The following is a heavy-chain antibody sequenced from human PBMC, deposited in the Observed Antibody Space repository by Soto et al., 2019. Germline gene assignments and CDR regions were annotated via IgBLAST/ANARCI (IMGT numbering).Heavy chain of an antibody. CDR1: GFTFDDYA. Sequence: EVQLVESGGGLVQPGRSMRLSWAASGFTFDDYAMHWVRQATGKGLEWVSGISSSGGSTYYADSVQGRFTISRDNSKNTLYLQMNSLRAEDTAVYYCAKEGVTTGGQGTLVTVSS. J-gene: IGHJ4*02. D-gene: IGHD2-21*02. V-gene: IGHV3-23*04. CDR3: AKEGVTT. CDR2: ISSSGGST.